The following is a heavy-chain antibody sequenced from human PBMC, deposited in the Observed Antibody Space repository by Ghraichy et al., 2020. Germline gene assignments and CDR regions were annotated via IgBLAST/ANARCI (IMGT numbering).Heavy chain of an antibody. CDR2: MNPNSGNT. Sequence: ASVKVSCKASGYTFTSYDINWVRQATGQGLEWMGWMNPNSGNTGYAQKFQGRVTMTRNTSISTAYMELSSLRSEDTAVYYCARGRWIAVQGVIIPLGYWGQGTLVTVSS. J-gene: IGHJ4*02. CDR1: GYTFTSYD. CDR3: ARGRWIAVQGVIIPLGY. D-gene: IGHD3-10*01. V-gene: IGHV1-8*01.